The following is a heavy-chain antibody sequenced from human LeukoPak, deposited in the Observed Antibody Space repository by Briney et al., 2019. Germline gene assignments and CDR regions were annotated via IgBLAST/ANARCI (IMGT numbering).Heavy chain of an antibody. Sequence: SVKVSCKASGYTFTNYTLNWVRQAPGQGLEWMGGIIPIFGTANYAQKFQGRVTITADESTSTAYMELSSLRSEDTAVYYCARGTIFGVVSGPSYGMDVWGQGTTVTVPS. CDR2: IIPIFGTA. CDR1: GYTFTNYT. J-gene: IGHJ6*02. CDR3: ARGTIFGVVSGPSYGMDV. D-gene: IGHD3-3*01. V-gene: IGHV1-69*13.